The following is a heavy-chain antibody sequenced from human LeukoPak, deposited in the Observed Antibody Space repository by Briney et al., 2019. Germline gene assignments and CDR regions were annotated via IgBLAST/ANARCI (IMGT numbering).Heavy chain of an antibody. D-gene: IGHD3-10*01. CDR1: GGSVSSGSYY. CDR2: IYYSGST. J-gene: IGHJ4*02. V-gene: IGHV4-61*01. Sequence: PSETLSLTCTVSGGSVSSGSYYWSWIRQPPGKGLEWIGYIYYSGSTNYNPSLKSRVTISVDTSKNQFSLKLSSVTAADTAVYYCARDPGPVRGAIFDYWGQGTLVTVSS. CDR3: ARDPGPVRGAIFDY.